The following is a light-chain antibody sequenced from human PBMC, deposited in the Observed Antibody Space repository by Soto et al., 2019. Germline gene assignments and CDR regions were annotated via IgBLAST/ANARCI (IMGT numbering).Light chain of an antibody. V-gene: IGKV1-5*01. CDR2: DAF. CDR1: QTINTW. Sequence: DIHMTQSPSTLSAPVGDSLTITCRDSQTINTWLAWYQQKQGEAPTLLMYDAFTLESGVPSMFSGSGSGTDFTLTISRLEPEDFEVYFCQQYGTSGIIFGQGTRLEIK. CDR3: QQYGTSGII. J-gene: IGKJ5*01.